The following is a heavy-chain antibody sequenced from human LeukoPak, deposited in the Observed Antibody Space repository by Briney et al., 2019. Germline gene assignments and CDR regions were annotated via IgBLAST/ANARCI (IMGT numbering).Heavy chain of an antibody. CDR3: ATVGTYSSSELGH. CDR1: SGSIRSYY. CDR2: IYFTGST. J-gene: IGHJ4*02. V-gene: IGHV4-59*01. Sequence: PSETLSLTCTVYSGSIRSYYWSRIRQPPGKGLEWIGYIYFTGSTNYNPSLRSRVTISLDMSKNQFSLKLSSVTAAHTAMYYCATVGTYSSSELGHWGQGTLVTVSS. D-gene: IGHD6-6*01.